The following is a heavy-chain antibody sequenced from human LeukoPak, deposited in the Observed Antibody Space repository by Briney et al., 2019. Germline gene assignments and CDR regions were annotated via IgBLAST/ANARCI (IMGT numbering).Heavy chain of an antibody. J-gene: IGHJ4*02. V-gene: IGHV4-59*01. D-gene: IGHD1-1*01. CDR3: ARDMRRPGESRYGFDY. Sequence: SETLSLTCSVSNGSISSDYWSWIRQPPGKGLEWIGNVYYTEYTNYNPSFKSRVTISQDTSKNQFSLKLTSLTAADTAIYYCARDMRRPGESRYGFDYWGQGIRVTVSS. CDR2: VYYTEYT. CDR1: NGSISSDY.